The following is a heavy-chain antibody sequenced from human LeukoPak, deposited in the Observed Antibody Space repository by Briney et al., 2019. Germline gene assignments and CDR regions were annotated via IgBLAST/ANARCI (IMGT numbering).Heavy chain of an antibody. CDR1: GFTFGDYY. J-gene: IGHJ4*02. Sequence: GGSRRLARAAAGFTFGDYYMSRIREAPGKRLVWASYISSSGSTIYYADSVKGRVTISTDNAKNSLYLQMNSLRAEDAAVYYCARSGPAADYWGQGTLVTVSS. CDR2: ISSSGSTI. CDR3: ARSGPAADY. V-gene: IGHV3-11*01. D-gene: IGHD2-2*01.